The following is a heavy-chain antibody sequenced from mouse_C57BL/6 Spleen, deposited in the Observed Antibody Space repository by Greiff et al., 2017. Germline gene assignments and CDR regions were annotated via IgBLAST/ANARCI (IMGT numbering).Heavy chain of an antibody. Sequence: EVMLVESGGGLVKPGGSLKLSCAASGFTFSSYTMSWVRQTPEKRLEWVATISGGGGNTYYPDSVKGRFTISRDNAKNTLYLQMSSLRSEDTALYYCARPLTMRLLAWFAYWGQGTLVTVSA. D-gene: IGHD2-3*01. CDR1: GFTFSSYT. J-gene: IGHJ3*01. CDR3: ARPLTMRLLAWFAY. CDR2: ISGGGGNT. V-gene: IGHV5-9*01.